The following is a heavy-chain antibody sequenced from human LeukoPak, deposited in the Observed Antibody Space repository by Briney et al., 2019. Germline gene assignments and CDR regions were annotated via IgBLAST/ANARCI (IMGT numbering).Heavy chain of an antibody. D-gene: IGHD2-15*01. J-gene: IGHJ6*03. CDR1: GFTISSDG. V-gene: IGHV3-23*01. CDR2: ISGAGGTT. Sequence: GGSLSLSCAAAGFTISSDGMRWCRQAPGGGVGGFSAISGAGGTTYDADSVEGRITISRNTSKNPLSLQMHSVTAEDTAVYYCAENGDRGAYCSGGSCYPHYYYYMDVWGKGTTATISS. CDR3: AENGDRGAYCSGGSCYPHYYYYMDV.